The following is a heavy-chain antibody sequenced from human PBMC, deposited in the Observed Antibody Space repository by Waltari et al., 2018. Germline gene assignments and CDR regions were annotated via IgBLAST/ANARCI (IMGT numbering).Heavy chain of an antibody. D-gene: IGHD1-1*01. Sequence: EVQVEESGGALVQPGGSLRLSCTASGLIFTRYWMTWVRQAPGKGLEGVANINQDGSGKYYVDSVRGRFIISRDNAKNSVYLQMNSLRDDDTAIYYCASGELDWGRGTLVTVSA. J-gene: IGHJ4*02. V-gene: IGHV3-7*01. CDR2: INQDGSGK. CDR1: GLIFTRYW. CDR3: ASGELD.